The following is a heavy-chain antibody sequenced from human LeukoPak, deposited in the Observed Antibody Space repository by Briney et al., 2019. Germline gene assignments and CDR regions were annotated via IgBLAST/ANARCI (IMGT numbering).Heavy chain of an antibody. D-gene: IGHD6-19*01. CDR1: GYTFTSYY. CDR2: INPSGGST. CDR3: ARSRSSGWHDF. V-gene: IGHV1-46*01. Sequence: ASVEVSCKASGYTFTSYYMHWVRQAPGQGLEWMGIINPSGGSTAFAQKFQGRVTMTRDASTSTVYLELSSLRSEDTAVYYCARSRSSGWHDFWGQGTLVIVSS. J-gene: IGHJ4*02.